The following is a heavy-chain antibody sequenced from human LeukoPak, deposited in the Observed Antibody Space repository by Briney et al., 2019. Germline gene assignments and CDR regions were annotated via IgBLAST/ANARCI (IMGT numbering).Heavy chain of an antibody. CDR1: GGSFIGYH. V-gene: IGHV4-34*01. Sequence: KPSETLSLTCAVHGGSFIGYHWGWIRQPPGKGLEWTGQIDYSGSTNYNPSLKSRVTISIDTSKNQFSLKLSSVTAADTAMYYCARWNEVWGQGTLVTVSS. J-gene: IGHJ4*02. CDR2: IDYSGST. D-gene: IGHD1-1*01. CDR3: ARWNEV.